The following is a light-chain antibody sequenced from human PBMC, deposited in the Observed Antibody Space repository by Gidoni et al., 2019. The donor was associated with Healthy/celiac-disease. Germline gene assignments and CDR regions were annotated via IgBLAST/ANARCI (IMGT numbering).Light chain of an antibody. J-gene: IGKJ2*01. V-gene: IGKV3-11*01. CDR1: QSVSSY. CDR2: DAS. CDR3: QQRSNWPRRMYT. Sequence: EIVLTQSPATLSLSPGERATLYCRASQSVSSYLAWYQQKPVQAPRLLIYDASNRATGIPARFSGSGSGTDFTLTISSLEPEDFAVYYCQQRSNWPRRMYTFGQXTKLEIK.